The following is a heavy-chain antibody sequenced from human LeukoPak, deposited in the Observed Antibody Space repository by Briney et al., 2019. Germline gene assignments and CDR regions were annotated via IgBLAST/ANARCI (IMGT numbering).Heavy chain of an antibody. CDR3: ARGHSGYDTPDY. V-gene: IGHV4-61*01. Sequence: SETLSLTCAVSGYSISSGYYWSWIRQPPGKGLEWIGYVYYSGSTNYNPSLKSRVTISVDTSKNQFSLKLSSVTAADTAVYYCARGHSGYDTPDYWGQGTLVTVSS. J-gene: IGHJ4*02. D-gene: IGHD5-12*01. CDR1: GYSISSGYY. CDR2: VYYSGST.